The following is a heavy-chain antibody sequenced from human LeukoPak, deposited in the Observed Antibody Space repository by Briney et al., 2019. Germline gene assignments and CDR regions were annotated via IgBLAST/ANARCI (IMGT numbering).Heavy chain of an antibody. D-gene: IGHD2-2*02. J-gene: IGHJ5*02. V-gene: IGHV1-2*02. CDR1: GYTFTGYY. CDR3: ARDWGDYQLLYWFDP. CDR2: INPNTGGT. Sequence: GASVKVSCKASGYTFTGYYIHWVRQAPGQGPEWMGWINPNTGGTDYAQKFQGRVTMTRDTSISTAYMESSRLGSDDTAVYYCARDWGDYQLLYWFDPWGQGTLVTVSS.